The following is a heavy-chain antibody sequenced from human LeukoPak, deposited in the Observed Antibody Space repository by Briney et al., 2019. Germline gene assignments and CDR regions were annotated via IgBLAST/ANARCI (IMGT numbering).Heavy chain of an antibody. CDR1: GFTSGDYG. CDR2: INWNGGNI. J-gene: IGHJ6*03. D-gene: IGHD2-15*01. Sequence: PGGFLRLSCAASGFTSGDYGFSWVRQVPGKGREGVSGINWNGGNIVYGGSVKGRFTISRDNAKNSLYLQMNSLRAEDTAIYFCASFGYCSGGSCYSRARNYYYMDVWGIGTTVTVSS. V-gene: IGHV3-20*04. CDR3: ASFGYCSGGSCYSRARNYYYMDV.